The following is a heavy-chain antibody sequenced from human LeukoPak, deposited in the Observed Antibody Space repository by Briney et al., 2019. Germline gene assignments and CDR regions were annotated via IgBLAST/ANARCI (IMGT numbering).Heavy chain of an antibody. V-gene: IGHV4-39*01. J-gene: IGHJ3*02. CDR3: ARPRSAALARDAFDI. CDR1: GGSLITANFF. CDR2: VYHDGTT. D-gene: IGHD6-13*01. Sequence: SETLSLTCAVSGGSLITANFFWGWIRQPPGKGLEWIGSVYHDGTTHYNPSLKSRVTISVDTSKNQFSLKFISVTAADTATYYCARPRSAALARDAFDIWGQGTMVTVSS.